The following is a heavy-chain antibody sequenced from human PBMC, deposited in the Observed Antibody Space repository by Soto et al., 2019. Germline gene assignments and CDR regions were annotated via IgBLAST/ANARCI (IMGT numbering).Heavy chain of an antibody. Sequence: AGGSLRLSCVASGFSLANYPMNWVRQTPGKGLEWISYSSPRGDTIYYADSVEGRFTISRDNARNSLSLHMSSLRDEDSALYYCAKGPHTNVGWPYYFESWGQGGPVTVSS. D-gene: IGHD6-19*01. J-gene: IGHJ4*02. V-gene: IGHV3-48*02. CDR3: AKGPHTNVGWPYYFES. CDR1: GFSLANYP. CDR2: SSPRGDTI.